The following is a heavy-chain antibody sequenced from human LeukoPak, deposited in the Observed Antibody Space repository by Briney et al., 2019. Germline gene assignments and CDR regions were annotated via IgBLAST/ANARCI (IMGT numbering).Heavy chain of an antibody. J-gene: IGHJ4*02. Sequence: GESLKISCKVSGYSFTTSWIGWVRQMPGKGLEWMGIIYPGDSDTTYNPSFQGQVTISADKSISTAYLQWNSPKASDTAMYYCAVGVAGRFAFWGQGTLVIVSS. CDR1: GYSFTTSW. V-gene: IGHV5-51*01. CDR3: AVGVAGRFAF. CDR2: IYPGDSDT. D-gene: IGHD6-19*01.